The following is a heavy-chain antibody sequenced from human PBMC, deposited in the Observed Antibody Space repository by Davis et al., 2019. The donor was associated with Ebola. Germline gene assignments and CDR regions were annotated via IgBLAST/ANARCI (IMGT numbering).Heavy chain of an antibody. V-gene: IGHV4-4*02. D-gene: IGHD4-17*01. CDR2: IYHSGST. CDR3: ARAMTTVTTSWFDP. J-gene: IGHJ5*02. CDR1: GGSISSSNW. Sequence: MPSETLSLTCAVSGGSISSSNWWSWVRQPPGKGLEWIGEIYHSGSTNYNPSLKSRVTISVDKSKNQFSLKLSSVTAADTAVYYCARAMTTVTTSWFDPWGQGTLVTVSS.